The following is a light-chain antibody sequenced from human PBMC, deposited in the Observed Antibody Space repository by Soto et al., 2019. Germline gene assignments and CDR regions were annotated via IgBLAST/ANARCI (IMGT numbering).Light chain of an antibody. CDR3: CSYAGSYTLV. Sequence: QSALTQPRSVSGSPGQSVTISCTGTGSDVGGYNYVSWYQQHPGKAPKLMIYDVSKRPSGVPDRFSGSKSGNTASLTISGLQAEDEADYYCCSYAGSYTLVFGGGTKLTVL. V-gene: IGLV2-11*01. J-gene: IGLJ2*01. CDR2: DVS. CDR1: GSDVGGYNY.